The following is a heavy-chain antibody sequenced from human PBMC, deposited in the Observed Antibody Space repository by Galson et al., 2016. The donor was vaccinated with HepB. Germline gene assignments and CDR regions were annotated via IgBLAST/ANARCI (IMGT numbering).Heavy chain of an antibody. Sequence: SLRLSCAASGFTISNYVMTWVRQAPGMGLEWVSGISTTGSTTYYADSVRGRFTISRDNSKNTLYLQMRGLRADDTAVYYCAKTPKKGENGGLLNYWCQGILVTVSS. J-gene: IGHJ1*01. CDR3: AKTPKKGENGGLLNY. V-gene: IGHV3-23*01. CDR2: ISTTGSTT. D-gene: IGHD2-15*01. CDR1: GFTISNYV.